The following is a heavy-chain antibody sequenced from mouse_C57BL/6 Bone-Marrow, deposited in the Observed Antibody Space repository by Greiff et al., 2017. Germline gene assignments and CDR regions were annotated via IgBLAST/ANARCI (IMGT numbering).Heavy chain of an antibody. CDR2: FHPYNDDT. CDR1: GYTFTTYP. Sequence: QVQLKQSGAELVKPGASVKMSCKASGYTFTTYPIEWMKQNHGKSLEWIGNFHPYNDDTKYNEKFKGKATLTVEKSSSTVYLELSRLTSDDSAVYYCAIITTVVADWYFDVWGTGTTVTVSS. CDR3: AIITTVVADWYFDV. J-gene: IGHJ1*03. D-gene: IGHD1-1*01. V-gene: IGHV1-47*01.